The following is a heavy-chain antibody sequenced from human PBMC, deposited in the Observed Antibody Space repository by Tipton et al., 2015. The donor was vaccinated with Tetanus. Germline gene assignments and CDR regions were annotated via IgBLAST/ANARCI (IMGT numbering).Heavy chain of an antibody. V-gene: IGHV3-9*01. CDR1: GFTFDDYA. Sequence: SLRLSCAASGFTFDDYAMHWVRQAPGKGLEWVSGISWNSGSIGYADSVKGRFTISRDNAKNSLYLQMNSLRAEDTALYYCAKDTGVTPHSGMDVWGQGTTVTVSS. J-gene: IGHJ6*02. D-gene: IGHD2-21*02. CDR2: ISWNSGSI. CDR3: AKDTGVTPHSGMDV.